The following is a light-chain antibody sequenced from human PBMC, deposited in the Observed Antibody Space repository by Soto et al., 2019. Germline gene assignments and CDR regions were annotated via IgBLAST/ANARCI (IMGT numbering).Light chain of an antibody. J-gene: IGKJ1*01. CDR1: QSISSY. V-gene: IGKV1-39*01. CDR3: QQSYTTPWT. CDR2: SAS. Sequence: DIQMTQSPSSLSASVGDRVTITCRASQSISSYLNWYHQKPGKAPKLLIYSASSLQSGVPSRFSGSGSGTDFTLTISSLQPEDFATYYCQQSYTTPWTFGQGTKVAIK.